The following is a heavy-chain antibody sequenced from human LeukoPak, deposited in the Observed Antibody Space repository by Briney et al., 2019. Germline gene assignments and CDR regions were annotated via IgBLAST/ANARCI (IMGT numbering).Heavy chain of an antibody. CDR2: IYSGGST. V-gene: IGHV3-53*01. Sequence: GGSLRLSCAASGFTFNDYYMSWVRQAPGKGLEWVSVIYSGGSTYYADSVKGRFTISRDNSKNTLYLQMNSLRAEDTAVYYCARYSSQPGWGQGTLVTVSS. J-gene: IGHJ4*02. CDR1: GFTFNDYY. CDR3: ARYSSQPG. D-gene: IGHD6-13*01.